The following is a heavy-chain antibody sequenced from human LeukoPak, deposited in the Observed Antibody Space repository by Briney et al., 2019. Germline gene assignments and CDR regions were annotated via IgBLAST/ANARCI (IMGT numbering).Heavy chain of an antibody. V-gene: IGHV3-23*01. CDR3: AKENGCSSTSCYMHGFDI. Sequence: GGSLRLSCAASGFTFSSYAMSWVRQAPGKGLEWVSAISGSGGSTYYADSVKGRFTISRDNSKNTLYLQMNSLRAEDTAVYYWAKENGCSSTSCYMHGFDIWGQGTMVTVSS. D-gene: IGHD2-2*02. CDR2: ISGSGGST. CDR1: GFTFSSYA. J-gene: IGHJ3*02.